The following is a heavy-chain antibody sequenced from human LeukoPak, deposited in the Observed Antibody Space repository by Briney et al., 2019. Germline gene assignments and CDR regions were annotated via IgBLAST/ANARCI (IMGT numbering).Heavy chain of an antibody. J-gene: IGHJ6*03. D-gene: IGHD6-13*01. V-gene: IGHV3-21*01. CDR3: ARAAAAGIGYYYMDV. CDR1: GFTFSSYS. Sequence: GGSLRLSCAASGFTFSSYSMNWVRQAPGKGLEWVSSISSSSSYIYYADSAKGRFTISRDNAKNSLYLQMNSLRAEDTAVYYCARAAAAGIGYYYMDVWGKGTTVTVSS. CDR2: ISSSSSYI.